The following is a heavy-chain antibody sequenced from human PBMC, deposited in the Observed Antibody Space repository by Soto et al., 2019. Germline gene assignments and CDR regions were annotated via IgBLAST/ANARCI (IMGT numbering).Heavy chain of an antibody. D-gene: IGHD3-10*01. CDR1: GFTFSSYA. Sequence: GGSLRLSCAASGFTFSSYAMGWVRQAPGKGLEWVSAISGSGGSTYYADSVKGRFTISRDNSKNTLYLQMNSLRAEDTAVYYCAKDLITIYYYYGMDVWGQGTTVTVSS. V-gene: IGHV3-23*01. J-gene: IGHJ6*02. CDR3: AKDLITIYYYYGMDV. CDR2: ISGSGGST.